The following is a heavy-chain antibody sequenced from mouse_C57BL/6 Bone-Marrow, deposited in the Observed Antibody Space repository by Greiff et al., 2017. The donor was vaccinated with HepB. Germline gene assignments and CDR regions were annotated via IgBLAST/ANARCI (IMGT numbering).Heavy chain of an antibody. D-gene: IGHD2-3*01. V-gene: IGHV1-50*01. CDR1: GYTFTSYW. J-gene: IGHJ4*01. CDR3: ARYDGRSYYAMDY. CDR2: IDPSDSYT. Sequence: QVQLQQPGAELVKPGASVKLSCKASGYTFTSYWMQWVKQRPGQGLEWIGEIDPSDSYTNYNQKFKGKATLTVDTSSSTAYIQLSSLTSEDSAVYYCARYDGRSYYAMDYWGQGTSVTVSS.